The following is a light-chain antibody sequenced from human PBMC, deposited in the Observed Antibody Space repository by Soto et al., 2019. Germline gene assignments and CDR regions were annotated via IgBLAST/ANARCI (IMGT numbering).Light chain of an antibody. CDR2: DAS. CDR1: QSISSW. V-gene: IGKV1-5*01. CDR3: QQYNSYS. Sequence: DIQRHQSPSTLSAYVGERVTTTCRASQSISSWLAWYQQKPGKAPKLLIYDASSLESGVPSRFSGSGSGTEFTLTISSLQPDDFATYYCQQYNSYSFGQGTKVDI. J-gene: IGKJ1*01.